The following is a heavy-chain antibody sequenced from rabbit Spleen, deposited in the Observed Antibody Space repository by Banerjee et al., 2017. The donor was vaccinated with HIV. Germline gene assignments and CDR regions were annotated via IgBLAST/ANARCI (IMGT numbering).Heavy chain of an antibody. Sequence: QSLEESGGGLVQPEGSLALTCKASGFSFSSSDYICWVRQAPGKGLEWIACAYAGSSGSTYSATWAKGRFTISKSSSTTVTLQMTGLTAADTATYFCARDAGSGAYIDGYFNLWGQGTLVTVS. D-gene: IGHD8-1*01. CDR2: AYAGSSGST. CDR3: ARDAGSGAYIDGYFNL. J-gene: IGHJ4*01. CDR1: GFSFSSSDY. V-gene: IGHV1S40*01.